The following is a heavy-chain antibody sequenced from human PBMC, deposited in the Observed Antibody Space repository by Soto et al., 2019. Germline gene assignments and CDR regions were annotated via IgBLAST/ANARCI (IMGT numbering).Heavy chain of an antibody. CDR1: GFTFSSYW. CDR3: ARDSVTTVTIYYYYMDV. Sequence: GGSLRLSCAASGFTFSSYWMSWVRQAPGKGLEWVANIKQDGSEKYYVDSVKGRFTISRDNAKNSLYLQMNSLRAEDTAVYYCARDSVTTVTIYYYYMDVWGKGTTVTVS. D-gene: IGHD4-17*01. CDR2: IKQDGSEK. V-gene: IGHV3-7*01. J-gene: IGHJ6*03.